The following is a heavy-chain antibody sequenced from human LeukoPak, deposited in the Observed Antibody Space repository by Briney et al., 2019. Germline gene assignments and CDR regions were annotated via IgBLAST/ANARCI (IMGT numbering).Heavy chain of an antibody. D-gene: IGHD6-19*01. V-gene: IGHV3-74*01. CDR2: IDPNGRYT. CDR3: VRGSTDWNGMDV. CDR1: GFTFSNHY. Sequence: GGSLRLSCAASGFTFSNHYMHWVRQAPGKGMVSVSRIDPNGRYTSYADSVKGRFTISRDNAKNTLYLQMNTLGAEDTALYYCVRGSTDWNGMDVWGQGTTVTVSS. J-gene: IGHJ6*02.